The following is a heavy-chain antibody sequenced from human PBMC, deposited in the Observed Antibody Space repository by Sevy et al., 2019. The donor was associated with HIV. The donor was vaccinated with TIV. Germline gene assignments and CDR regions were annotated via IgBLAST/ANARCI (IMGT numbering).Heavy chain of an antibody. D-gene: IGHD2-2*01. V-gene: IGHV3-23*01. CDR1: GFTFSSYA. CDR2: ISGSGGST. J-gene: IGHJ5*02. Sequence: GGSLRLSCAASGFTFSSYAMSWVRQAPGKGLEWVSAISGSGGSTYYADSVKGRFTISRDNSKNTLYLQMNSLRAEDKAVYYCAKHADIVVVPAAHKNWFDPWGQGTLVTVSS. CDR3: AKHADIVVVPAAHKNWFDP.